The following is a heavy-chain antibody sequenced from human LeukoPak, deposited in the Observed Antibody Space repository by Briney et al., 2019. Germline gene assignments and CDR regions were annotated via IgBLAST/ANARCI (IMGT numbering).Heavy chain of an antibody. Sequence: GESLKISCKASGYSFHTNWIGWVRQMPGKGLGWMGIIYPGDSDTKYSPSFQGQVIISADKSISTAYLQWSSLKASDTAIYYCARQPGDYYFDYWGQGTLVTVSS. V-gene: IGHV5-51*01. CDR1: GYSFHTNW. CDR2: IYPGDSDT. CDR3: ARQPGDYYFDY. J-gene: IGHJ4*02.